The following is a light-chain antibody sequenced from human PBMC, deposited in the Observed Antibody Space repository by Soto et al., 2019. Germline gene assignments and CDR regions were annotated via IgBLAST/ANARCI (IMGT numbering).Light chain of an antibody. J-gene: IGLJ3*02. CDR3: ASWDDSLNGGV. CDR2: TDY. V-gene: IGLV1-44*01. CDR1: SSNIGTYT. Sequence: QSVLTQPPSVSGTPGQRVTISCSGGSSNIGTYTVNWYQQLPETASKLLIYTDYQRPSGGPYRFSGSKSGTSAPLAISGLQSEDEADYYCASWDDSLNGGVFGGGTKLTVL.